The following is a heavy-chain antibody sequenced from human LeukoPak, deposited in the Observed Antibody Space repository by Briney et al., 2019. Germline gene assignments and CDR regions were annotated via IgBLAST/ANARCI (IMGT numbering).Heavy chain of an antibody. CDR1: GYTFTSYY. Sequence: ASVKVSCKASGYTFTSYYMHWVRQAPGQGLEWMGIINPSGGSTSYAQKFQGRVTMTRDMSTSTVYMELSSLRSEDTAVYYCAREGTQQLVGSAFDFWGQGTMVTVSS. J-gene: IGHJ3*01. CDR2: INPSGGST. D-gene: IGHD6-13*01. V-gene: IGHV1-46*01. CDR3: AREGTQQLVGSAFDF.